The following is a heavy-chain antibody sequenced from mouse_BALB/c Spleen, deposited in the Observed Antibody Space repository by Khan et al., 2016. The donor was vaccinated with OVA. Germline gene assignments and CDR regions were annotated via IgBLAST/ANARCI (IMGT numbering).Heavy chain of an antibody. Sequence: QIQLVQSGPELKKPGETVRISCKASGYTFTTAGIQWVQKMPGKGLKWIGWINTHSGVPKYAEDFKGRFAFSLEISVSTAYLQITNLKNEDTATYVGARGGASDYRNGGGAMEYWGQGTSVTVSS. V-gene: IGHV9-4*02. D-gene: IGHD2-5*01. CDR2: INTHSGVP. J-gene: IGHJ4*01. CDR1: GYTFTTAG. CDR3: ARGGASDYRNGGGAMEY.